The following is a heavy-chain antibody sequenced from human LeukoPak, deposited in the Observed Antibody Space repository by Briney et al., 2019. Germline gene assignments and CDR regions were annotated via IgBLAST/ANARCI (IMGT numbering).Heavy chain of an antibody. CDR1: GYTFTSYG. V-gene: IGHV1-18*01. Sequence: ASVKVSCKASGYTFTSYGISWVRQAPGQGLEWMGWISAYNGNTNYAQKLQGRVTMTTDTSTSTAYMELRSLRSNDTAVYYCARDDTRYSSGYYYGYWGQGTLVTVSS. D-gene: IGHD3-22*01. CDR3: ARDDTRYSSGYYYGY. CDR2: ISAYNGNT. J-gene: IGHJ4*02.